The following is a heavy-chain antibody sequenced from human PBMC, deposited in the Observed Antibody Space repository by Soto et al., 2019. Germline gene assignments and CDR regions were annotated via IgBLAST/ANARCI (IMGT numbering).Heavy chain of an antibody. J-gene: IGHJ4*02. CDR1: GFTVSSNY. D-gene: IGHD3-16*01. V-gene: IGHV3-53*01. Sequence: PGGSLRLSCAASGFTVSSNYMSWVRQAPGKGLEWVSVIYSGGRTYYADSVKGRFTISRDNSKNTLYLQMNSLRAEDTAVYYCSGPIGVHWGGGYYFDYWGQGTLVTVSS. CDR2: IYSGGRT. CDR3: SGPIGVHWGGGYYFDY.